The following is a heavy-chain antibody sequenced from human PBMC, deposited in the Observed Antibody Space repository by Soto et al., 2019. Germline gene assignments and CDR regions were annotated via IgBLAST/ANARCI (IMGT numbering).Heavy chain of an antibody. V-gene: IGHV1-69*13. J-gene: IGHJ6*02. CDR2: IIPIFGTA. CDR1: GGTFSSYA. Sequence: ASVKVSCKASGGTFSSYAISWVRQAPGQGLEWMGGIIPIFGTANYAQKFQGRVTITADESTSTAYMELSSLRSEDTAVYYCARETDGMVRGDKATYYYGMDVWGQGTTVTVSS. D-gene: IGHD3-10*01. CDR3: ARETDGMVRGDKATYYYGMDV.